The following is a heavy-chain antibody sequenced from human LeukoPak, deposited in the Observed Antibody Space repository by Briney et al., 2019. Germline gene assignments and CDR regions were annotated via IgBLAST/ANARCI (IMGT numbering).Heavy chain of an antibody. D-gene: IGHD3-3*01. CDR2: ISGSGGST. CDR1: GFTFSSYA. V-gene: IGHV3-23*01. CDR3: AKPAGSRFLEWLIDY. J-gene: IGHJ4*02. Sequence: GGSLRLSCAASGFTFSSYAMSWVRQALGKGLEWVSAISGSGGSTYYADSVKGRFTISRDNSKNTLYLQMNSLRAEDTAVYYCAKPAGSRFLEWLIDYWGQGTLVTVSS.